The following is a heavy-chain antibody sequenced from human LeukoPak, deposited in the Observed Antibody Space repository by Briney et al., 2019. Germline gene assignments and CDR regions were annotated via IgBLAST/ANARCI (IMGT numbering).Heavy chain of an antibody. Sequence: SETLSLTCAVYGGSFSGYYWGWIRQPPGKGLDWIGEINHSGSTNYNPSLKSRVTISVDTSKNQFSLKLSSVTAADTAVYYCARGGYCSSTSCYGRSDFDYWGQGTLVTVSS. D-gene: IGHD2-2*03. CDR1: GGSFSGYY. J-gene: IGHJ4*02. CDR3: ARGGYCSSTSCYGRSDFDY. CDR2: INHSGST. V-gene: IGHV4-34*01.